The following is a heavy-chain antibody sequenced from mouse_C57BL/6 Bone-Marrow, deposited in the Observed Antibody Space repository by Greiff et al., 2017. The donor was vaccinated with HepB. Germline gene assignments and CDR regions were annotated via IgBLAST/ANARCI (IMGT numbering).Heavy chain of an antibody. D-gene: IGHD1-1*01. CDR2: IYPGDGDT. CDR3: ARDITTVVEGMDY. J-gene: IGHJ4*01. Sequence: VQLQESGPELVKPGASVKISCKASGYAFSSSWMNWVKQRPGKGLEWIGRIYPGDGDTNYNGKFKGKATLTADKSSSTAYMQLSSLTSEDSAVYVCARDITTVVEGMDYWGQGTSVTVSS. V-gene: IGHV1-82*01. CDR1: GYAFSSSW.